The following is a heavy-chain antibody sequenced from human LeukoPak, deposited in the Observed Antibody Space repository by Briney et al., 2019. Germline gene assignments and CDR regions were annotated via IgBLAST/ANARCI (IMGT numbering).Heavy chain of an antibody. Sequence: GGSLRLSCAASGFTFTSYSLNWVRQAPGKGLEWVSSISSSSSFIYYADSVKGRFTISRDNAKNSLYLQMSRLRAEDTAVYYCARDKGDFDYWGQGTLVTVSS. V-gene: IGHV3-21*01. J-gene: IGHJ4*02. CDR3: ARDKGDFDY. CDR1: GFTFTSYS. CDR2: ISSSSSFI.